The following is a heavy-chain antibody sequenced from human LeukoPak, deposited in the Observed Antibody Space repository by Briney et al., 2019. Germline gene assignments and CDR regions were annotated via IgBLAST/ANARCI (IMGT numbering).Heavy chain of an antibody. CDR2: ISPHNGGT. V-gene: IGHV1-2*02. CDR3: ARDHPGPEFIDY. CDR1: GYTFSDYY. J-gene: IGHJ4*02. Sequence: GASVTVSCKSSGYTFSDYYIHWARQTPEQGLEWMAWISPHNGGTHYAQKFQGRVTMTLDTPTSTVYLELNSLTSDDTAVYYCARDHPGPEFIDYWGQGTLVTVSS.